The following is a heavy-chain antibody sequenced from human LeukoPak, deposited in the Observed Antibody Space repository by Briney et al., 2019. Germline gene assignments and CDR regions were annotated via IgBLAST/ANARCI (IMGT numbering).Heavy chain of an antibody. CDR1: GGSISSGDYS. D-gene: IGHD4-17*01. CDR3: ASATVTHYFDY. Sequence: SETLSLTCAVSGGSISSGDYSWSWIRQPPGKGLEWIGYIYHSGSTYYNPSLKSRVTISVDRSKNQFSLKLSSVTAADTAVYYCASATVTHYFDYWGQGTLVTVSS. CDR2: IYHSGST. V-gene: IGHV4-30-2*01. J-gene: IGHJ4*02.